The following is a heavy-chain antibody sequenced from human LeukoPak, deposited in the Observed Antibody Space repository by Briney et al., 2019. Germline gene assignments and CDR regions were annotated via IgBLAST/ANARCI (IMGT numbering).Heavy chain of an antibody. CDR3: AREPRYCSRTTSCYHANYFYYMDV. J-gene: IGHJ6*03. Sequence: SETLSLTCTVSGGSFSGYYWSWIRQPPGKGLEWIGYIYYSGSTSYNPSLKSRVTISVDTSKNQFSLKLNSVTAADTAVYYCAREPRYCSRTTSCYHANYFYYMDVWGKGTTVTVSS. V-gene: IGHV4-59*01. D-gene: IGHD2-2*01. CDR2: IYYSGST. CDR1: GGSFSGYY.